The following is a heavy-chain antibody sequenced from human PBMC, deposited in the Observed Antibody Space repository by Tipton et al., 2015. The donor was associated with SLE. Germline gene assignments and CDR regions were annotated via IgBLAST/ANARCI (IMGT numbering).Heavy chain of an antibody. D-gene: IGHD3-16*01. CDR3: ARDRFGYNFFDP. V-gene: IGHV4-59*01. Sequence: TLSLTCSVSGGSSSNYYWSWIRQPPGKGPECIGYIYHTGSTRLNPSLESRVTMSVDTSKNQFSLKLSSVTAADTAIYYCARDRFGYNFFDPWGQGTLVTVSS. CDR2: IYHTGST. J-gene: IGHJ5*02. CDR1: GGSSSNYY.